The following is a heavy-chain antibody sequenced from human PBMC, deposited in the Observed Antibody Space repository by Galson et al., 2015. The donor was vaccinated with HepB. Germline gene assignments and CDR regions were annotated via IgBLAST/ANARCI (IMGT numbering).Heavy chain of an antibody. CDR3: AGEIMGPTAP. V-gene: IGHV3-7*01. Sequence: SLRLSCAGSGFRFSRSWMDWVRQAPGKGLEWVAHIKEDGSVKHYVDSVKGRFTISRDNAKNSLYRQMTSLRVEDTAVYYCAGEIMGPTAPWGQGTLVIVSS. J-gene: IGHJ5*02. D-gene: IGHD1-26*01. CDR1: GFRFSRSW. CDR2: IKEDGSVK.